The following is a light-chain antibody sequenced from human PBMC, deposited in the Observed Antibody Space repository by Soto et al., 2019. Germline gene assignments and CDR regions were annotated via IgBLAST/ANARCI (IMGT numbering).Light chain of an antibody. J-gene: IGKJ1*01. V-gene: IGKV1-5*03. CDR3: QQYNSYSWT. CDR1: QSISSW. CDR2: KAS. Sequence: DIQMTQSPSTLAASVGDRVTITCRASQSISSWLAWYQQKPGKAHKLLIYKASSLESGVPSRFSGSGFGTEFTLTISSLQPDDFATYYCQQYNSYSWTFGQGTEVEIK.